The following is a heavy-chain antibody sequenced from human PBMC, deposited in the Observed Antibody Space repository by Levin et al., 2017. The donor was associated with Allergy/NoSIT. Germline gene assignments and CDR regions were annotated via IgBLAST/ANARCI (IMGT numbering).Heavy chain of an antibody. CDR1: GDSVSSNSAA. D-gene: IGHD6-6*01. V-gene: IGHV6-1*01. J-gene: IGHJ6*02. CDR3: AREVEYSSSPRRGYGMDV. CDR2: TYYRSKWYN. Sequence: SETLSLTCAISGDSVSSNSAAWNWIRQSPSRGLEWLGRTYYRSKWYNDYAVSVKSRITINPDTSKNQFSLQLNSVTPEDTAVYYCAREVEYSSSPRRGYGMDVWGQGTTVTVSS.